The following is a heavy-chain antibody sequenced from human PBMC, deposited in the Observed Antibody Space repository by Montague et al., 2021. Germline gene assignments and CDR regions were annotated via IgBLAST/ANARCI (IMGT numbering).Heavy chain of an antibody. V-gene: IGHV3-74*01. CDR1: GFSFSNYW. D-gene: IGHD5-24*01. CDR3: VRDGHAYNFDY. Sequence: SLRLSCAASGFSFSNYWMHWVRQALGKGLVWVSRIQVDGNYKNYADSVKGRFTISRDNAKNTLYLHMDSLRAGDTSIYYCVRDGHAYNFDYWGQGTLVTVSS. CDR2: IQVDGNYK. J-gene: IGHJ4*02.